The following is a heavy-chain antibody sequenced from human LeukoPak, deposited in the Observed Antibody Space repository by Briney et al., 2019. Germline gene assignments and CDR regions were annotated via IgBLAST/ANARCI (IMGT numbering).Heavy chain of an antibody. D-gene: IGHD3-22*01. Sequence: ASVKVSCKASGYTFTGYYIHWVRQAPGQGLEWMGWINPNSGGTNYAQKFQGRVTMTRDTSISTAYMELSRLRSDDTAVYYCARDSRDRETYYYDSSGYDYWGQGTLVTVSS. CDR2: INPNSGGT. J-gene: IGHJ4*02. V-gene: IGHV1-2*02. CDR3: ARDSRDRETYYYDSSGYDY. CDR1: GYTFTGYY.